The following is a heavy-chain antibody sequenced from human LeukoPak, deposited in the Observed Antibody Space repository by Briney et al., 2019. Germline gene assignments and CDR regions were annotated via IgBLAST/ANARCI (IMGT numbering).Heavy chain of an antibody. CDR1: GFDFTAYG. CDR2: IYPGGSNG. J-gene: IGHJ4*02. D-gene: IGHD3-3*01. Sequence: GESLKISCRCSGFDFTAYGIAWVRQMPGKGLEWMGNIYPGGSNGRYSPSFQGQVTMSADKSITTVYLQWSSLKASDTAMYYCARHFHSACFGLWGQGSLVTVSS. CDR3: ARHFHSACFGL. V-gene: IGHV5-51*01.